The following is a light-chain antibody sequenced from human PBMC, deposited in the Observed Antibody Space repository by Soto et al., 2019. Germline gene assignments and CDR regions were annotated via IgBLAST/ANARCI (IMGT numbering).Light chain of an antibody. J-gene: IGLJ2*01. CDR2: EVS. V-gene: IGLV2-8*01. Sequence: QSALTQPPSASGSPGQPVAISCTGTSSDVGGYNYVSWYQQHPGKAPKLMIYEVSKRPSGVPNRFSGSKSGNTASLTVSGLQTEDEAVYYCYSYAGSNNWGVFGGGTKLTVL. CDR3: YSYAGSNNWGV. CDR1: SSDVGGYNY.